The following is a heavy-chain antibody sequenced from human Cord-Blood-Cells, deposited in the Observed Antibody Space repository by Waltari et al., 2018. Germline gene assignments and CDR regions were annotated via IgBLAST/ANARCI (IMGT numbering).Heavy chain of an antibody. Sequence: QVQLQQWGAGLLKPSETLSLTCAVYGGSFSGYYWSWIRQPPGKGLEWIGEINHSGSTNYNPSLKSRVTISVDTSKNQFSLKLSSVTAADTAVYYCARPLPGDDAFDIWGQGTMVTVSS. J-gene: IGHJ3*02. D-gene: IGHD7-27*01. CDR2: INHSGST. CDR1: GGSFSGYY. CDR3: ARPLPGDDAFDI. V-gene: IGHV4-34*01.